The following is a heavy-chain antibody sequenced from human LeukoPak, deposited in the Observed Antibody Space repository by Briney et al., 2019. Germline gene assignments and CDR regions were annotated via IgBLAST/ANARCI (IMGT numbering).Heavy chain of an antibody. Sequence: ASVKVSCQVSVYTLTELSMHWVRQAPGKGREWMGGFDPEDGETIYAQKFQGRVTMTEDTSTDTAYMELSSLRSEDTAVYYCATGPTFDWLTKPRFDYWGQGTLVTVSS. D-gene: IGHD3-9*01. CDR3: ATGPTFDWLTKPRFDY. V-gene: IGHV1-24*01. CDR1: VYTLTELS. CDR2: FDPEDGET. J-gene: IGHJ4*02.